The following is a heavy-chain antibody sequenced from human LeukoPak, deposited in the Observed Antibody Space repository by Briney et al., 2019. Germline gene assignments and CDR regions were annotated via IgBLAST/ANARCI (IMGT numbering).Heavy chain of an antibody. J-gene: IGHJ6*02. Sequence: SETLSLTCTVSGGSISSYYWSWIRQPAGKGLEWIGRIYTSGSTNYNPSLKSRVTMSVDTSKNQFSLKLSSVTAADTAVYYCARGRYCSGGSCYGRYYYYYYGMDVWGQGTTVTVSS. CDR1: GGSISSYY. V-gene: IGHV4-4*07. CDR3: ARGRYCSGGSCYGRYYYYYYGMDV. D-gene: IGHD2-15*01. CDR2: IYTSGST.